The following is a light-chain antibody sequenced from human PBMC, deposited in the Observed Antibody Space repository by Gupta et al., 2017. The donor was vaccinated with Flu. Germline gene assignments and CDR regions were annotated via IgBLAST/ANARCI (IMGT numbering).Light chain of an antibody. V-gene: IGLV2-11*01. CDR2: DVT. Sequence: QSALTQPRSVSGSPGPSVTISCTGSSSDVGGYNYVSWYQQYPGKAPKLMIYDVTKRPSGVPDRFSGSKSGNTASLTISGLQADDEADYYCCSYAGSYTFWVFGGGTKLTVL. J-gene: IGLJ3*02. CDR1: SSDVGGYNY. CDR3: CSYAGSYTFWV.